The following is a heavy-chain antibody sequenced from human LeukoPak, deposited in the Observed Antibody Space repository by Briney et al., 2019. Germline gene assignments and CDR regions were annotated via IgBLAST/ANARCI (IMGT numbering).Heavy chain of an antibody. Sequence: GGSLRLSCAASGFTFNTHAMSWVRQAPGKGLEWVSGINGNGASTYYSDSVKGRFTISRDNSKDTLYLQMSSLRAEDTAVYYCAKDQGYSYYYLDYWGQGTLVTVSS. CDR3: AKDQGYSYYYLDY. CDR1: GFTFNTHA. J-gene: IGHJ4*02. D-gene: IGHD5-18*01. V-gene: IGHV3-23*01. CDR2: INGNGAST.